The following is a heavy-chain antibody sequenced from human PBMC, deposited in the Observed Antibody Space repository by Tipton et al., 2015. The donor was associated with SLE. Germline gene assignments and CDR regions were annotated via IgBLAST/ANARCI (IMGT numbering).Heavy chain of an antibody. Sequence: TLSLTCAVYGGSFSGYYWSWIRQPPGKGLEWIGEINHSGGANYNPSLKSRVTIPVDTSKNQFSLKLSSVTAADTAVYYCARAPGLERDSSCYYYLGVRGQGTT. CDR2: INHSGGA. CDR3: ARAPGLERDSSCYYYLGV. J-gene: IGHJ6*03. V-gene: IGHV4-34*01. CDR1: GGSFSGYY. D-gene: IGHD5-24*01.